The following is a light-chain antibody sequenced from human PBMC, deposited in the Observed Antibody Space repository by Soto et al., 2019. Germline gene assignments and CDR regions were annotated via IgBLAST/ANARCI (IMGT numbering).Light chain of an antibody. CDR1: QSGSSSN. CDR3: QQYGSSPWT. J-gene: IGKJ1*01. CDR2: GAS. V-gene: IGKV3-20*01. Sequence: IVLTQSPGPLSLSPGEGATLSCRSTQSGSSSNLAWYQQKPPQAPTLLINGASSRATSITDRFSSSGSATDFTLTISRLEPEDYAVYYYQQYGSSPWTFGQGTKVDIK.